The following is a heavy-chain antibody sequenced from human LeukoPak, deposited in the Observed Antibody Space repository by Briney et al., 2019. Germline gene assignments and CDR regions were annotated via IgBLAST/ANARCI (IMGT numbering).Heavy chain of an antibody. CDR3: ARLQLERRLGNWFDP. Sequence: SETLSLTCVVYGGSFSGYYWSWIRQPPGKGLQWIGEINHGGSTNYNPSLKSRVTISVDTSKNQFSLQLSSVTAADTAVYYCARLQLERRLGNWFDPWGQGTLVTVSS. V-gene: IGHV4-34*01. CDR1: GGSFSGYY. D-gene: IGHD1-1*01. J-gene: IGHJ5*02. CDR2: INHGGST.